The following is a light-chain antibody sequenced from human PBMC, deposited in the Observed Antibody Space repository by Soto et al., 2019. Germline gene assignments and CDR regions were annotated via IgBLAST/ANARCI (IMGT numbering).Light chain of an antibody. CDR3: QRLGTSPPWT. J-gene: IGKJ1*01. V-gene: IGKV3-20*01. CDR1: QSVSNNY. Sequence: DIVLTQSPGKLVLSPCETTNRSCRASQSVSNNYLAWYQQKPGQAPRLLIYGASNRATGIPDRFSGSGSGTDFTLTIRRLEPEDFAVYYCQRLGTSPPWTVGNGNKV. CDR2: GAS.